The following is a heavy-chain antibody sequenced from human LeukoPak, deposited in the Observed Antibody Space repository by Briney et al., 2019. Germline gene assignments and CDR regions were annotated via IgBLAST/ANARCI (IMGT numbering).Heavy chain of an antibody. CDR3: ARGLYTTRHLNHFDY. J-gene: IGHJ4*02. Sequence: PGGSLRLSCAASGFTVSTKYMSWGRQAPREGLHWVSTIYTTGDTYYAASVQGGFAMFRDDYKNTLYLQVKSLRAEDTAVYYCARGLYTTRHLNHFDYWGQGTLVTVSS. CDR2: IYTTGDT. CDR1: GFTVSTKY. V-gene: IGHV3-53*01. D-gene: IGHD2-2*02.